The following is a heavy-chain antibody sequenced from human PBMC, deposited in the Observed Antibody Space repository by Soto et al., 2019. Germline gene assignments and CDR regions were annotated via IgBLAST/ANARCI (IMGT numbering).Heavy chain of an antibody. Sequence: EVQLLESGGGLVQPGGSLRLSCVGSGFFFSSYTMTWVRQAPGKGLEWVSSFSATSENTYYADSVRGRFNISRDNSKHTLFLQMNSLKAEDTAMYYCAAAQAQQWVRLPVDSWGQGSLVIVSS. CDR1: GFFFSSYT. J-gene: IGHJ5*01. D-gene: IGHD6-19*01. V-gene: IGHV3-23*01. CDR3: AAAQAQQWVRLPVDS. CDR2: FSATSENT.